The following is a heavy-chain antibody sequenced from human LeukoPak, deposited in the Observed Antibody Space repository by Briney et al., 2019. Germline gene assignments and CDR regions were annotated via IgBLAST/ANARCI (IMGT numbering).Heavy chain of an antibody. V-gene: IGHV5-51*03. CDR3: ARLGVVGATRAYFDY. CDR1: GYSFTSYW. Sequence: GESLKISCKGSGYSFTSYWIGWVRRMPGKGLEWMGIIYPGDSDTRYSPSFQGQVTISADKSISTAYLQWSSLKASDTAMYYCARLGVVGATRAYFDYWGQGTLVTVSS. J-gene: IGHJ4*02. CDR2: IYPGDSDT. D-gene: IGHD1-26*01.